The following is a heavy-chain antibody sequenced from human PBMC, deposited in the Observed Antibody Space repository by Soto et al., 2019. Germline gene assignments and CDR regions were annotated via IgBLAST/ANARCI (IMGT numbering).Heavy chain of an antibody. Sequence: PSETLSLTCTVSGGSLSSSSYYWGWIRQPPGKGLEWIGNIYYSGSTYYNPSLKSRVTISVDTSKNQFSLKLSSVTAADTAVYYCARNDYGDLSNFDYWGQGTLVTVSS. V-gene: IGHV4-39*07. D-gene: IGHD4-17*01. CDR2: IYYSGST. CDR1: GGSLSSSSYY. J-gene: IGHJ4*02. CDR3: ARNDYGDLSNFDY.